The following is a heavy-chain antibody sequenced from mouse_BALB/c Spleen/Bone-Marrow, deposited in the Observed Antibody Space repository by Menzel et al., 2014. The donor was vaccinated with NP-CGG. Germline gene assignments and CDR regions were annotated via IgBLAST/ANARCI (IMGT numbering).Heavy chain of an antibody. D-gene: IGHD1-2*01. Sequence: QVQLKHSGAELAKPGASVKMSCKASGYTFTSYWMHWVKQRPGQVLEWIGYINPSTGYTEYNLKFKDKATLTADKSSSTAYIQLSSLTSEDSAVYYCASPYGYEDYSAMDYWGQGTSVTVSS. CDR2: INPSTGYT. V-gene: IGHV1-7*01. CDR3: ASPYGYEDYSAMDY. J-gene: IGHJ4*01. CDR1: GYTFTSYW.